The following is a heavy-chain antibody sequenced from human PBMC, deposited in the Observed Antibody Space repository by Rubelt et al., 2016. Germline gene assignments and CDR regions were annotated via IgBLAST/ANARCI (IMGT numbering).Heavy chain of an antibody. CDR2: IYYSGGT. D-gene: IGHD3-16*02. CDR1: GGSISSSSYY. CDR3: ARVYQGIDD. Sequence: QLQLQESGPGLVKPSETLSLTCTVSGGSISSSSYYWGWIRQPPGKWLEWIGSIYYSGGTYYNPSLRSRVTKSVETSKNQFSRRLSDVTAADTAVYYCARVYQGIDDWGQGTLVTVSS. V-gene: IGHV4-39*07. J-gene: IGHJ4*02.